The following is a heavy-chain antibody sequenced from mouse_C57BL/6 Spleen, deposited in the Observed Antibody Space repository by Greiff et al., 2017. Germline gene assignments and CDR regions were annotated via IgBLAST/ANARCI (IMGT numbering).Heavy chain of an antibody. CDR3: AIPRVLGYDEGGYAMDY. CDR1: GYTFTSYW. CDR2: IHPSDSDT. D-gene: IGHD2-2*01. Sequence: QVQLKQPGAELVKPGASVKVSCKASGYTFTSYWMHWVKQRPGQGLEWIGRIHPSDSDTNYNQKFKGKATLTVDKSSSTAYMQLSSLTSEDSAVYYCAIPRVLGYDEGGYAMDYWGQGTSVTVSS. V-gene: IGHV1-74*01. J-gene: IGHJ4*01.